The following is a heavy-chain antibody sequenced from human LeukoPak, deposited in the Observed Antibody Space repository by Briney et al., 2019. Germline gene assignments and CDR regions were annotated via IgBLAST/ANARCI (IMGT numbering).Heavy chain of an antibody. CDR2: IYSGGST. CDR1: GFTVSSNY. V-gene: IGHV3-53*01. D-gene: IGHD6-13*01. Sequence: GGSLRLSCAASGFTVSSNYMSWVRQAPGKGLEWVSVIYSGGSTYYADPVKGRFTISRDNSKNTLYLQMNSLRAEDTAVYYCAREAQGQQLDYWGQGTLVTVSS. CDR3: AREAQGQQLDY. J-gene: IGHJ4*02.